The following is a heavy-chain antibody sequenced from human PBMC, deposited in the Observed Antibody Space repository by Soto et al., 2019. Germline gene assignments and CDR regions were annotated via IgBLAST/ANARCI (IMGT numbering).Heavy chain of an antibody. J-gene: IGHJ3*01. V-gene: IGHV1-46*03. D-gene: IGHD1-26*01. Sequence: QVQLMQSGAEVKQPGASVKVSCKASGYTFTNYYMHWVRQVPGQGLEWMGIINPSGGGPAHAQNFRGRLTTTSDTSTTTIFMELNSLRSEDTAVYFCARSGMGGDGALDVWGQGTMVTVSS. CDR2: INPSGGGP. CDR1: GYTFTNYY. CDR3: ARSGMGGDGALDV.